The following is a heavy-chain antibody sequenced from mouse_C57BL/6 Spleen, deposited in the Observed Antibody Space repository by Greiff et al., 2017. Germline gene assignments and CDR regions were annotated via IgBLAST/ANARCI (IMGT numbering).Heavy chain of an antibody. CDR3: ARGGYYYGSSYRYAMDY. V-gene: IGHV5-4*03. J-gene: IGHJ4*01. D-gene: IGHD1-1*01. CDR1: GFTFSSYA. CDR2: ISDGGSYT. Sequence: EVMLVESGGGLVKPGGSLKLSCAASGFTFSSYAMSWVRQTPEKRLEWVATISDGGSYTYYPDNVKGRFTISRDNAKNNMYLQMSHLKSEDTAIYYCARGGYYYGSSYRYAMDYWGQGTSVTVSS.